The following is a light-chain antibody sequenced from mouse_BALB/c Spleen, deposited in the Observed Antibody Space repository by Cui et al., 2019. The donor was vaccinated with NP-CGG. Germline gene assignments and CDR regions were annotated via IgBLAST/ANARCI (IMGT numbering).Light chain of an antibody. CDR1: AGAVTSSNY. CDR2: GTN. V-gene: IGLV1*01. J-gene: IGLJ1*01. Sequence: QAVVTQESALTTSPGETVTLTCRSSAGAVTSSNYANWVQDNPDHLFTGLIGGTNNRVPGVPARFSGSLIGDKAALTITGAQTEDEAIYFCALWYSNHWVFGGGTKLTVL. CDR3: ALWYSNHWV.